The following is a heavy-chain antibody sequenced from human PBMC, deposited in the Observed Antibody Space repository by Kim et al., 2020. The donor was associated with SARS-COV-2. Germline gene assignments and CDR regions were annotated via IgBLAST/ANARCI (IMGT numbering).Heavy chain of an antibody. D-gene: IGHD3-16*02. Sequence: GGSLRLSCAASGFTFSSYWMSWVRQAPGKGLEWVANIKHDGSEKYYVDSVKGRFTISRDNAKNSLYLQMNSLRAEDTAVYYCARETPTYYEYVWGCYRYRDSASAFAYWGQGNLVTVSS. CDR3: ARETPTYYEYVWGCYRYRDSASAFAY. J-gene: IGHJ4*02. CDR2: IKHDGSEK. V-gene: IGHV3-7*01. CDR1: GFTFSSYW.